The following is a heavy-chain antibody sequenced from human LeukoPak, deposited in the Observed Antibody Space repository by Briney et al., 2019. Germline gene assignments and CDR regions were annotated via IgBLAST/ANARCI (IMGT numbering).Heavy chain of an antibody. CDR3: AKAKGSGSSFDY. CDR2: ISGSGGST. CDR1: GFIFSRYE. Sequence: GGSLRLSCAASGFIFSRYEINWFRQAPGKGLEWVSAISGSGGSTYYADSVKGRFTISRDNSKNTLYLQMNSLRAEDTAVYYCAKAKGSGSSFDYWGQGTLVTVSS. D-gene: IGHD3-10*01. J-gene: IGHJ4*02. V-gene: IGHV3-23*01.